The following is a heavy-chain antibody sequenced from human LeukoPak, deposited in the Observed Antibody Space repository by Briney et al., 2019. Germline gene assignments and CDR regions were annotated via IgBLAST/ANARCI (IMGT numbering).Heavy chain of an antibody. CDR1: GYSFTSYW. V-gene: IGHV5-51*01. CDR3: ARQYVEYYYDSSGYYPGYDAFDI. D-gene: IGHD3-22*01. CDR2: IYPGDSDT. J-gene: IGHJ3*02. Sequence: GESLKISCKGSGYSFTSYWIGWVRQMPGKGLEWMGIIYPGDSDTRYSPSFQGQVTISADKSISTAYLQWSSLKASDTAMYYCARQYVEYYYDSSGYYPGYDAFDIWGQGTMVTVSS.